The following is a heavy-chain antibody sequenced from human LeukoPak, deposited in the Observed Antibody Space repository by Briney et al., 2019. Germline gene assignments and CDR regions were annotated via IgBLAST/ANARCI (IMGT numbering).Heavy chain of an antibody. CDR3: ARAVPSYCGGDCYPTDY. CDR2: ISYDGSNK. D-gene: IGHD2-21*02. J-gene: IGHJ4*02. CDR1: GFTFSSYA. Sequence: GSLKLSCAASGFTFSSYAMHWVRPAPGKGLEWVAVISYDGSNKYYADSVKGRFTISRDNSKNTLYLQMNSLRAEDTAVYYCARAVPSYCGGDCYPTDYWGQGTLVTVSS. V-gene: IGHV3-30-3*01.